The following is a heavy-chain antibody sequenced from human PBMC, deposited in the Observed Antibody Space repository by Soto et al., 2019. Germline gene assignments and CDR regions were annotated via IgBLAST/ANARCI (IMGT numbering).Heavy chain of an antibody. J-gene: IGHJ4*02. D-gene: IGHD1-20*01. CDR1: GFTFSSYA. CDR2: ISGSGGST. V-gene: IGHV3-23*01. CDR3: AKDRWYNWKGYFDY. Sequence: GGSLRLSCAACGFTFSSYAMSWVRQAPGKGLEWVSAISGSGGSTYYADSVKGRFTISRDNSKNTLYLQMNSLRAEDTAVHYCAKDRWYNWKGYFDYWGQGTLVTVSS.